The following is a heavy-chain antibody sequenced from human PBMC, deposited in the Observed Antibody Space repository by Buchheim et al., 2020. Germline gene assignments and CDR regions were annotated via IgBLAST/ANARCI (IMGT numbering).Heavy chain of an antibody. D-gene: IGHD5-12*01. CDR1: GGSISRSSYY. Sequence: QLQLQESGPGLVKPSETLSLTCTVSGGSISRSSYYWGWIRQPPGKGLEWIGSIYYSGSTYYNPSLKSRVTISVDTSKNQVPLKLSSVTAADTAVYYCAREGVLNNVDIVTTVPYYFDYWGQGTL. V-gene: IGHV4-39*02. CDR3: AREGVLNNVDIVTTVPYYFDY. CDR2: IYYSGST. J-gene: IGHJ4*02.